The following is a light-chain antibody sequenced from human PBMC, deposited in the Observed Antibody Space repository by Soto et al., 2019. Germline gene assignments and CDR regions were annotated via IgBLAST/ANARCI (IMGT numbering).Light chain of an antibody. CDR2: GAS. CDR1: QSVSSN. J-gene: IGKJ1*01. Sequence: EIVMTQSPATLSVSPGERATLSCRASQSVSSNLAWYQQKPGQAPRLLIYGASTRATGIPARFSGSGSGTDFTLTISSLQSEDFAFYYCQQYNNWPCTFGQGTKVEIK. CDR3: QQYNNWPCT. V-gene: IGKV3D-15*01.